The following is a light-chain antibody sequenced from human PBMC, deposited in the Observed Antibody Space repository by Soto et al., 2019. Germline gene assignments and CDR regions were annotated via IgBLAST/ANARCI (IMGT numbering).Light chain of an antibody. V-gene: IGLV2-14*01. CDR2: DVS. CDR1: SSDVCGYNY. Sequence: QSVLTQPASVSGSPGQSITISCTGTSSDVCGYNYVSWYQQHPGKAPKLMIYDVSNRPSGVSNRFSGSKSGNTASLTISGLQAEDEADYYCSSYTSSSSDVFGTGTKVTVL. J-gene: IGLJ1*01. CDR3: SSYTSSSSDV.